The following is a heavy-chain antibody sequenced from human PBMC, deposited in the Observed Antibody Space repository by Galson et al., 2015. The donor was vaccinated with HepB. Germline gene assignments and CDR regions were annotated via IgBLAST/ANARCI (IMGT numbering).Heavy chain of an antibody. CDR3: AKGGSELWFGESLDDAFDI. CDR2: ISYDGSNK. D-gene: IGHD3-10*01. V-gene: IGHV3-30*18. CDR1: GFTFSSYG. Sequence: LRLSCAASGFTFSSYGMHWVRQAPGKGLEGVAVISYDGSNKYYADSVKGRFTISRDNSKNTLYLQMNSLRAEDTAVYYCAKGGSELWFGESLDDAFDIWGQGTMVTVSS. J-gene: IGHJ3*02.